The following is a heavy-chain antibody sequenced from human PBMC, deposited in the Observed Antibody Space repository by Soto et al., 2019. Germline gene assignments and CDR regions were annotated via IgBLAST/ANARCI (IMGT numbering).Heavy chain of an antibody. CDR3: ARELGSGSYIRDY. D-gene: IGHD3-10*01. Sequence: SETLSLTCTVSGGSISSGGYYWSWIRQHPGKGLEWIGYIYYSGSTYYNPSLKSRVTISVDTSKNQFSLKLSSVTAADTAVYYCARELGSGSYIRDYWGQGTLVTVSS. J-gene: IGHJ4*02. CDR2: IYYSGST. CDR1: GGSISSGGYY. V-gene: IGHV4-31*03.